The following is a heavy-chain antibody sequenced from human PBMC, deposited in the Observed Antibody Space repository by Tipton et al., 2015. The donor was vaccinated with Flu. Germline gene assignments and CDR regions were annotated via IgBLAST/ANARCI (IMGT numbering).Heavy chain of an antibody. V-gene: IGHV3-53*01. CDR2: IYTAGRT. J-gene: IGHJ4*02. D-gene: IGHD3-10*01. Sequence: SLRLSCAASGFTVTNNYVAWVRQAPGKGLEWVSVIYTAGRTRSADSVRDRFTISRGISKNMVYLQMNNLRVDDTAMYYCARDMGRGYGEWDSWGQGTLVTVSS. CDR3: ARDMGRGYGEWDS. CDR1: GFTVTNNY.